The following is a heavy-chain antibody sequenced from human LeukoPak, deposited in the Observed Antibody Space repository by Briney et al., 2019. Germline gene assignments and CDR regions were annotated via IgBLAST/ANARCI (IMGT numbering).Heavy chain of an antibody. D-gene: IGHD4-17*01. Sequence: PGGALRFSCSVSGFTFSSYSMKWVPQAPGKVVEWVSYISSSSSTIYYADSVKGRFTISRDNAKNSLYLQMNSLRAEDTAVYYCARDTSVDYGDYIFVCFDYWGQGALATVSS. CDR1: GFTFSSYS. V-gene: IGHV3-48*01. J-gene: IGHJ4*02. CDR2: ISSSSSTI. CDR3: ARDTSVDYGDYIFVCFDY.